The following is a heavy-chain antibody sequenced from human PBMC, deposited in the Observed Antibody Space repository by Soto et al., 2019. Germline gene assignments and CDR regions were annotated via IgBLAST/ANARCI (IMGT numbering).Heavy chain of an antibody. CDR3: ARDYMVRGVMRWFDP. V-gene: IGHV4-4*02. CDR1: GGSISSSNW. J-gene: IGHJ5*02. Sequence: SETLSLTCAVSGGSISSSNWCSWVRQPPGKGLEWIGEIYHSGSTNYNPSLKSRVTISVDKSKNQFSLKLSSVTAADTAVYYCARDYMVRGVMRWFDPWGQGTLVTVSS. CDR2: IYHSGST. D-gene: IGHD3-10*01.